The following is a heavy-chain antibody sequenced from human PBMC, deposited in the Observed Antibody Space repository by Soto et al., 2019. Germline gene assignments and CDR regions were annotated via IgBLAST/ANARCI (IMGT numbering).Heavy chain of an antibody. CDR3: ARLLVISHFDY. Sequence: SETLSLTCAVYGGSFSGYYWSWIRQHPGKGLEWIGEINHSGSTNYNPSLKSRVTISVDTSKNQFSLKLSSVTAAATAVYYCARLLVISHFDYWGQGTLVTVSS. D-gene: IGHD3-9*01. J-gene: IGHJ4*02. V-gene: IGHV4-34*01. CDR1: GGSFSGYY. CDR2: INHSGST.